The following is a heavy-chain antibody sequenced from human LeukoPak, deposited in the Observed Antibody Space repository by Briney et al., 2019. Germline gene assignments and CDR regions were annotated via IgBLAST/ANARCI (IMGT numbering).Heavy chain of an antibody. V-gene: IGHV3-15*01. CDR1: GFTFSNPW. D-gene: IGHD2-15*01. CDR3: TTDWCSGGSCFSRRDY. Sequence: GGSLRLSCAASGFTFSNPWMSWVRQAPGGGLEWVGRIKSKTDGGTTDYAAPVKGRVTISRDESKNTLYLQMNSLKTEDTAVYYRTTDWCSGGSCFSRRDYWGQGTLVTVSS. J-gene: IGHJ4*02. CDR2: IKSKTDGGTT.